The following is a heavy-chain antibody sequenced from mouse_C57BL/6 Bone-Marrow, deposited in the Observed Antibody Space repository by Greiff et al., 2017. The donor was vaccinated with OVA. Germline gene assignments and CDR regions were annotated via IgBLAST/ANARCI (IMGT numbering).Heavy chain of an antibody. CDR3: TSTVVDFDV. Sequence: EVQLQQSGAELVRPGASVKLSCTASGFNIKDDSMHWVKQRPEQGLEWIGWIDPENGYTEYASKFQGKATITADTSSNTAYLQLSSLTSEDTAVYYCTSTVVDFDVWGTGTTVTVSS. D-gene: IGHD1-1*01. CDR1: GFNIKDDS. J-gene: IGHJ1*03. V-gene: IGHV14-4*01. CDR2: IDPENGYT.